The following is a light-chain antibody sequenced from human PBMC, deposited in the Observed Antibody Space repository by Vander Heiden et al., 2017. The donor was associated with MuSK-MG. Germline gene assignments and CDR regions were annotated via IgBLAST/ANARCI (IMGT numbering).Light chain of an antibody. CDR3: QSYDSRRSGHVV. V-gene: IGLV1-40*01. Sequence: QSVLTQPPSVSGAPGRRVTISCTGSRSNIGARYDVRCYQHLPGTAPKRLIYGNNNRPAGVPDRFSGSKSGTSASLAITGLQAEDEADYYCQSYDSRRSGHVVFGGGTKLTVL. CDR1: RSNIGARYD. CDR2: GNN. J-gene: IGLJ2*01.